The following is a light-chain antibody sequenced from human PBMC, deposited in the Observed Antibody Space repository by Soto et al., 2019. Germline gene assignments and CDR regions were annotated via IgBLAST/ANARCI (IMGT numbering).Light chain of an antibody. CDR1: QSISSSY. CDR3: QQYGGSIT. V-gene: IGKV3-20*01. CDR2: GAS. J-gene: IGKJ5*01. Sequence: EIVLTQSPGTLSLSLGESATLSCRASQSISSSYLAWYQHKPGQAPRLLIYGASSRATGIPDRFSGSGSGTDFTLTISRLDPEDFAVYYCQQYGGSITFGQGTRLE.